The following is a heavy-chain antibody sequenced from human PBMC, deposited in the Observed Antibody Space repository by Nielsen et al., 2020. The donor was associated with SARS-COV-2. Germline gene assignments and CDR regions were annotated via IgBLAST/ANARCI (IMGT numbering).Heavy chain of an antibody. V-gene: IGHV3-23*01. CDR1: GFTFDDYA. D-gene: IGHD2-2*01. CDR3: AKEVILGGQSSQLGY. Sequence: GGSLRLSCAASGFTFDDYAMHWVRQAPGKGLEWVSAISGSGGSTYYADSVKGRFTISRDNSKNTLYLQMNSLRAEDTAVYYCAKEVILGGQSSQLGYWGQGTLVTVSS. J-gene: IGHJ4*02. CDR2: ISGSGGST.